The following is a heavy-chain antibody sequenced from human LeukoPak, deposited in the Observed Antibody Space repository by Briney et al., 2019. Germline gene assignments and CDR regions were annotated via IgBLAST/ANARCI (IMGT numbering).Heavy chain of an antibody. D-gene: IGHD2-2*01. CDR2: IYYSGST. V-gene: IGHV4-59*01. Sequence: PSETLSLTCTVSGGSISSYYWSWIRQPPGKGLEWIGYIYYSGSTNYNPSLKSRVTISVETSKNQFSLKLSSVTAADTAVYYCARLRPDIVVVPPGAYMDVWGKGTTVTVSS. CDR3: ARLRPDIVVVPPGAYMDV. CDR1: GGSISSYY. J-gene: IGHJ6*03.